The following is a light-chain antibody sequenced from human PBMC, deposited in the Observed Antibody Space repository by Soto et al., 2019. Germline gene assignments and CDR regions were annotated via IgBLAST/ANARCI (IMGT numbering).Light chain of an antibody. V-gene: IGLV2-23*02. CDR3: CSYASSSTYV. CDR1: STNVGTYKA. CDR2: EVS. J-gene: IGLJ1*01. Sequence: QSALTQPASVSGSPGQSVTISCTGTSTNVGTYKAVSWYQQHPGKAPKLIIYEVSQRPSGVSNHFSGSKSGNTASRTISGLQAEDEADYYCCSYASSSTYVFGTGTKVTV.